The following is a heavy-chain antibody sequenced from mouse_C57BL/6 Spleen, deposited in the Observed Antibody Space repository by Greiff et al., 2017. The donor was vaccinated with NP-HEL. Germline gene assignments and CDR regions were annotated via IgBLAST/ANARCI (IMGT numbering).Heavy chain of an antibody. CDR2: IYPGSGNT. J-gene: IGHJ3*01. D-gene: IGHD3-2*02. V-gene: IGHV1-76*01. CDR3: AREGSRQLRLYFAY. Sequence: QVQLQQSGAELVRPGASVKLSCKASGYTFTDYYINWVKQRPGQGLEWIARIYPGSGNTYYNEKFKGKATLTAEKSSSTAYMQLSSLTSEDSAVYFCAREGSRQLRLYFAYWGQGTLVTVSA. CDR1: GYTFTDYY.